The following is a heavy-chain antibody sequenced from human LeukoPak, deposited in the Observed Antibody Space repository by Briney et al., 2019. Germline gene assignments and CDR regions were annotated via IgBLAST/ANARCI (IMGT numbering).Heavy chain of an antibody. Sequence: GGSLRLSCAGSGFTSGTYGIHRGPQAPGKGLGWVAVISYVGNGKYYSGSAKGRFTISRDNSKNTLYLQMNSLRPEDTAVYYCANGDPGPADHPMNDYYYSLDVWGQGTTVIVSS. CDR2: ISYVGNGK. CDR3: ANGDPGPADHPMNDYYYSLDV. CDR1: GFTSGTYG. V-gene: IGHV3-30*18. D-gene: IGHD2-2*01. J-gene: IGHJ6*02.